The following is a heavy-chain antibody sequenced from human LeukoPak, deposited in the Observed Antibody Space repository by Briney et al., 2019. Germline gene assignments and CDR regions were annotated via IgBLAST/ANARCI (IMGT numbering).Heavy chain of an antibody. V-gene: IGHV1-2*02. CDR1: GYTFTGYY. J-gene: IGHJ6*03. D-gene: IGHD3-10*01. CDR3: ARVMAYGSGSYPLRDYYYYYMDV. CDR2: INPNSGGT. Sequence: ASVKVSCKASGYTFTGYYMHWVRQAPGQGPEWMGWINPNSGGTNYAQKFRGRVTMTTDTSTSTAYMELRSLRSDDTAVYYCARVMAYGSGSYPLRDYYYYYMDVWGKGTTVTISS.